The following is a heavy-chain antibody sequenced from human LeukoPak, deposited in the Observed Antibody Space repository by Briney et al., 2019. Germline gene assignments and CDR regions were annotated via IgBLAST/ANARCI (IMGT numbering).Heavy chain of an antibody. CDR2: IRYDGSNK. Sequence: GGSLRLSCAASGFTFSSYVMHWVRQAPGKGLEWVAVIRYDGSNKYYADSVKGRFTISRDNSKNTLYLQMNSLRAEDTAVYYCAKDSRYSSGWYSQGYYYMDVWGKGTTVTVSS. CDR3: AKDSRYSSGWYSQGYYYMDV. V-gene: IGHV3-30*02. J-gene: IGHJ6*03. D-gene: IGHD6-19*01. CDR1: GFTFSSYV.